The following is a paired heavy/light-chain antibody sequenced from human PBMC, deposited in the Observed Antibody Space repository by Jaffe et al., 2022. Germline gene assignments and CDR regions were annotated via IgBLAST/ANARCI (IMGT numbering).Heavy chain of an antibody. D-gene: IGHD1-26*01. Sequence: EVQLVESGGGLVQPGGSLRLSCAASGFTFSNYWMHWVRQAPGKGLVWVSRINSDGRTTNYADSVKGRFTIARDNAKNTLYLQMNSLRAEDTAVYFCARGGLGGTSRGFDLWGQGTLVTVSS. V-gene: IGHV3-74*01. CDR3: ARGGLGGTSRGFDL. CDR1: GFTFSNYW. J-gene: IGHJ4*02. CDR2: INSDGRTT.
Light chain of an antibody. Sequence: DIVMTQSPDSLAVSLGERATINCKSSQSVLYSPNNKNYLAWYQQKLGQPPKLLIYWASTRESGVPDRFSGSESGTDFTLTISSLQAEDVAVYYCQQYYSTPYTFGQGTKLEIK. V-gene: IGKV4-1*01. CDR2: WAS. J-gene: IGKJ2*01. CDR3: QQYYSTPYT. CDR1: QSVLYSPNNKNY.